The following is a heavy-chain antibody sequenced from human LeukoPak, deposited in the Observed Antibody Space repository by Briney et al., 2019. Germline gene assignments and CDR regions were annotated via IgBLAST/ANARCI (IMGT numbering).Heavy chain of an antibody. CDR3: ARASGVGSGWEYYFDY. J-gene: IGHJ4*02. CDR1: GYSISSGYY. D-gene: IGHD6-19*01. CDR2: IYYSGST. Sequence: SETLSLTCTVSGYSISSGYYWGWIRQPPGKGLEWIGSIYYSGSTYYNPSLKSRVTMSVDTSKNQFSLKLSSVTAADTAVYYCARASGVGSGWEYYFDYWGQGTLVTVSS. V-gene: IGHV4-38-2*02.